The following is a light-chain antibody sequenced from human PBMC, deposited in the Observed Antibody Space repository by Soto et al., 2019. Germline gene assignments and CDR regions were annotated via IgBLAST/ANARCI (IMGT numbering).Light chain of an antibody. CDR1: QSISSY. CDR2: AAS. V-gene: IGKV1-39*01. J-gene: IGKJ4*01. Sequence: DIHMTQSPSSLSASVGDRVTITCRASQSISSYLNWYQQKPGKAPKLLIYAASSLQSWVPSRFNGSGSVTDFTLTISSLQPEDFATYYCQQSYSTPLTFGGGTTLEIK. CDR3: QQSYSTPLT.